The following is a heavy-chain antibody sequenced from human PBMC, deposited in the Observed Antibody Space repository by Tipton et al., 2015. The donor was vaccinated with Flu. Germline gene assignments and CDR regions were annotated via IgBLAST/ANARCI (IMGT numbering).Heavy chain of an antibody. D-gene: IGHD3-9*01. CDR3: TRDQGQYYDILTGYYSRYYFDY. J-gene: IGHJ4*02. V-gene: IGHV3-49*03. CDR2: IRSKAYGGTT. CDR1: GFTFGDYA. Sequence: RSLRLSCTASGFTFGDYAMSWFRQAPGKGLEWVGFIRSKAYGGTTEYAASVKGRFTISRDDSKSIAYLQMNSLKTEDTAVYYCTRDQGQYYDILTGYYSRYYFDYWGQGTLVTVSS.